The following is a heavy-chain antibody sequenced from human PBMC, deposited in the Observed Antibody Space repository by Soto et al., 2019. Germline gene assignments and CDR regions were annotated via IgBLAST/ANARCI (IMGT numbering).Heavy chain of an antibody. J-gene: IGHJ3*01. CDR3: AKSLVTPSDAFDL. CDR2: ISDPGTST. CDR1: GFTFGNYA. V-gene: IGHV3-23*01. D-gene: IGHD2-21*02. Sequence: PGGSLRLSCAASGFTFGNYAMNWVRQAPGKGLEWISSISDPGTSTYYANSVKGRFSMSRDNSKNTLFLQMNRLRADDTAVYFCAKSLVTPSDAFDLWGPGTLVTVSS.